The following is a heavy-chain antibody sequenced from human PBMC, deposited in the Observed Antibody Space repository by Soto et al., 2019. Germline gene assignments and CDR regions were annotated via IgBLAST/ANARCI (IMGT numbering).Heavy chain of an antibody. V-gene: IGHV4-31*03. CDR1: GGSISSGGYY. CDR3: ARELNKAFDY. CDR2: IYYSGST. J-gene: IGHJ4*02. Sequence: SETLSLTCTVSGGSISSGGYYWSWIRQHPGKGLEWIGYIYYSGSTYYNPSLKSRVTISVDTSKNQFSLKLSSVTAADTAVYYCARELNKAFDYWGQGTLVTVSS.